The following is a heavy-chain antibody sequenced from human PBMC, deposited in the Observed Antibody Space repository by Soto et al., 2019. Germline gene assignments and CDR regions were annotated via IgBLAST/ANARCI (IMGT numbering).Heavy chain of an antibody. CDR1: GDSINRNY. D-gene: IGHD3-3*01. J-gene: IGHJ4*02. CDR2: IYYSGST. Sequence: SETLSLTCTVSGDSINRNYWNWIRQPPGKGLEWIGNIYYSGSTYYNPSLKSRVTISVDRSKNQFSLKLTSVIAADTAVYYCATSPIFGVVSAWGPGTLVTVSS. CDR3: ATSPIFGVVSA. V-gene: IGHV4-59*01.